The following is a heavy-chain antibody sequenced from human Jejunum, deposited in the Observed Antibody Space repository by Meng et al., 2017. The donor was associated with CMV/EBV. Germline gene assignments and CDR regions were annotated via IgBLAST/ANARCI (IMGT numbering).Heavy chain of an antibody. CDR1: GFTFRDYY. V-gene: IGHV3-11*05. Sequence: QVQLGGSGVGLVKPGGSPILSCAASGFTFRDYYIAWVRQAPGKGLEWICHISTIGTYTKYADSVGGRFTISRDNAKNSLSLQMNSLRAEDTAVYYCARDLDGTYSDYWGQGTLVTVSS. D-gene: IGHD1-1*01. J-gene: IGHJ4*02. CDR2: ISTIGTYT. CDR3: ARDLDGTYSDY.